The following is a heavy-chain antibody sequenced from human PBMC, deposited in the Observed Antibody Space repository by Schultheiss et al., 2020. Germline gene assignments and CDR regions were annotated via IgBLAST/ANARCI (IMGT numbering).Heavy chain of an antibody. Sequence: GGSLRLSCAASGFTFSSYWMHWVRQAPGKGLVWVSSISSSSSYIYYADSVKGRFTISRDNAKNSLYLQMNSLRAEDTALYYCAKDNGGYLRGGFDYWGQGTLVTVSS. V-gene: IGHV3-21*04. CDR3: AKDNGGYLRGGFDY. D-gene: IGHD4-17*01. J-gene: IGHJ4*02. CDR1: GFTFSSYW. CDR2: ISSSSSYI.